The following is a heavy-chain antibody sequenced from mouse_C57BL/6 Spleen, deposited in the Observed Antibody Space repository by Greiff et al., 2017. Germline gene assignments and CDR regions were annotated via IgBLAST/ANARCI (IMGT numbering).Heavy chain of an antibody. CDR1: GYTFTSYW. V-gene: IGHV1-72*01. CDR2: IVPNSGGT. Sequence: QVQLQQPGAELVKPGASVKLSCKASGYTFTSYWMHWVKQRPGRGLEWIGRIVPNSGGTKYNEKFKSKATLTVYKPSSTAYMQLSSLTSEDSAVYYGASYDYDVAYWYFDVWGTGTTVTVSS. CDR3: ASYDYDVAYWYFDV. D-gene: IGHD2-4*01. J-gene: IGHJ1*03.